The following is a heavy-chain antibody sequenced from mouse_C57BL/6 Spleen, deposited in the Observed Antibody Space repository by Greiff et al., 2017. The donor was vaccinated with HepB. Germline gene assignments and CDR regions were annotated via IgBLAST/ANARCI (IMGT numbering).Heavy chain of an antibody. CDR3: AQVEGVTTVVAAY. D-gene: IGHD1-1*01. CDR1: GYSLSTFGMG. V-gene: IGHV8-8*01. J-gene: IGHJ3*01. CDR2: IWWGDDK. Sequence: QVTLKESGPGILQPSQTLSLTCSFSGYSLSTFGMGVGWIRQPSGEGLEWLAHIWWGDDKYYNPALKSRVTISKDTSKNQVFLKIANVDTADTATYYCAQVEGVTTVVAAYWGQGTLVTVSA.